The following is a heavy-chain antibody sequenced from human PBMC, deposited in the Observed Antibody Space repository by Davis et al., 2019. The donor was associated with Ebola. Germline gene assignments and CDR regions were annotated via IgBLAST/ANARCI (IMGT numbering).Heavy chain of an antibody. V-gene: IGHV3-30-3*01. CDR1: GFTFSYFA. CDR2: IAYDGSVK. Sequence: GESLKISCAASGFTFSYFAMHWVRRIPGNGLEWVSVIAYDGSVKYYADSVRGRFTTSRDNSKNTLYLQLNSLTDDDTAMYYCAKGGITMDRGASFWGQGTLVTVSP. D-gene: IGHD3-10*01. J-gene: IGHJ1*01. CDR3: AKGGITMDRGASF.